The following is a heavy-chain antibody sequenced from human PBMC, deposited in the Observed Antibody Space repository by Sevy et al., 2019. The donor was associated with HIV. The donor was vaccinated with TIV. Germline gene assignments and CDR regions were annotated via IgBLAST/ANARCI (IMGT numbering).Heavy chain of an antibody. CDR3: ARAPPVVVVPGAPSWFDP. D-gene: IGHD2-2*01. CDR2: INHSGST. Sequence: QLPETLSLTCAVYGGSFSGYYWNWIRHPPGKALEWIGEINHSGSTNYNPSLKSRVTMSVDTSKNQFSLKLNCVTAADTAVYYCARAPPVVVVPGAPSWFDPWGQGTLVTVSS. V-gene: IGHV4-34*01. J-gene: IGHJ5*02. CDR1: GGSFSGYY.